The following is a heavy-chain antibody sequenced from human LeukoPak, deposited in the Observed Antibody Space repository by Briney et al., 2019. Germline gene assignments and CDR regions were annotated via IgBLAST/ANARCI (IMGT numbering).Heavy chain of an antibody. CDR2: LKQDGSEK. Sequence: GGSLRLSCAASGFTFSSYWMSWVRQAPGKGLEWVANLKQDGSEKYYADSVKGRFTISRDNAKNSLYLQMNSLRAEDTAVYYCARLLPVGSGAFGYWGQGTLVTVSS. D-gene: IGHD1-26*01. CDR3: ARLLPVGSGAFGY. CDR1: GFTFSSYW. J-gene: IGHJ4*02. V-gene: IGHV3-7*01.